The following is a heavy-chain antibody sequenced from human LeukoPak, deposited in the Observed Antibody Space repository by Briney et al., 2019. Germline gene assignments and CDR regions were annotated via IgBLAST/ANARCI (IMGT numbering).Heavy chain of an antibody. CDR3: AREDIVVVPAAMGPTSYYYGMDV. CDR1: GFTFSDYY. J-gene: IGHJ6*02. D-gene: IGHD2-2*01. Sequence: GGSLRLSCAASGFTFSDYYMSLIRQAPGKGLEWVSYISSSGSTIYYADSVKGRFTISRDNAKNSLYLQMNSLRAEDTAVYYCAREDIVVVPAAMGPTSYYYGMDVWGQGTTVTVSS. CDR2: ISSSGSTI. V-gene: IGHV3-11*01.